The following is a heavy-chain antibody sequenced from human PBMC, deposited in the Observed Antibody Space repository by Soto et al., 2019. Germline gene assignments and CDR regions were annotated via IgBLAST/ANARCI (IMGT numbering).Heavy chain of an antibody. CDR1: GFTFSSYG. D-gene: IGHD6-19*01. CDR2: IWYDGSNK. Sequence: QVQLVESGGGVVQPGRSLRLSCAASGFTFSSYGMHWVRQAPGKGLEWVAVIWYDGSNKYYADSVKGRFTISRDNSKNTLYLQMNSLRAEDTAVYYCARVTGGAWLVDWVDYYYYYGMDVWGQGTTVTVSS. V-gene: IGHV3-33*01. J-gene: IGHJ6*02. CDR3: ARVTGGAWLVDWVDYYYYYGMDV.